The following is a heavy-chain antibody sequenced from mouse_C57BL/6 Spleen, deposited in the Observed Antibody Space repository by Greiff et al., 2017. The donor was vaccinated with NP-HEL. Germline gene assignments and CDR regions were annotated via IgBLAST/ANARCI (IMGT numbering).Heavy chain of an antibody. CDR2: IHPNSGST. Sequence: QVQLQQPGAELVKPGASVKLSCKASGYTFTSYWMHWVKQRPGQGLEWIGMIHPNSGSTNYNEKFKSKAPLTGDKSSSTPYMQLSSLTSEDTAVYYCARLDYCGSSYRYFDVWGTGTTVTVSS. J-gene: IGHJ1*03. D-gene: IGHD1-1*01. CDR1: GYTFTSYW. CDR3: ARLDYCGSSYRYFDV. V-gene: IGHV1-64*01.